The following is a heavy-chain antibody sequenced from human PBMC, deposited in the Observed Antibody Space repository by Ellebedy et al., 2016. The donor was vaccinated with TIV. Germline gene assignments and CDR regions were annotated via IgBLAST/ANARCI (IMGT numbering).Heavy chain of an antibody. D-gene: IGHD1-1*01. CDR2: IYSGGST. CDR1: GFSVSHNF. J-gene: IGHJ4*02. Sequence: GESLKISCAASGFSVSHNFMTWVRQAPGKGLEWVSLIYSGGSTSYADSVKGRFTISRDNSRNTLYLQMNSLRAEDTAVYYCARKTDTTGAGDNWGQGTLVTVSS. V-gene: IGHV3-53*01. CDR3: ARKTDTTGAGDN.